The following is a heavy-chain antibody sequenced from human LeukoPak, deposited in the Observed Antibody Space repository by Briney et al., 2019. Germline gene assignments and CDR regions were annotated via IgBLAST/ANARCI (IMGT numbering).Heavy chain of an antibody. J-gene: IGHJ4*02. V-gene: IGHV3-7*01. Sequence: GGSLRLSCAASGFTFSSYWMSWVRQAPGKGLEWVANIKQDGSEKYYVDSVKGRFTISRDNAKNSLYLQMNSLRAEDTAVYYCARTYAYDATGDRGHWGQGTLVTVSS. CDR1: GFTFSSYW. CDR2: IKQDGSEK. D-gene: IGHD3-16*01. CDR3: ARTYAYDATGDRGH.